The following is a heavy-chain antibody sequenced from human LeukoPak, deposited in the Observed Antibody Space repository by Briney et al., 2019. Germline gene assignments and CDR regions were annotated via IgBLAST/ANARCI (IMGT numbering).Heavy chain of an antibody. CDR1: GYTFTGYY. V-gene: IGHV1-8*03. J-gene: IGHJ6*03. CDR2: MNPNSGNT. Sequence: ASVKVSCKASGYTFTGYYMHWVRQATGQGLEWMGWMNPNSGNTGYAQKFQGRVTITRNTSISTAYMELSSLRSEDTAVYYCARRPSVTARSPYYYYYMDVWGKGTTVTVSS. CDR3: ARRPSVTARSPYYYYYMDV. D-gene: IGHD4-11*01.